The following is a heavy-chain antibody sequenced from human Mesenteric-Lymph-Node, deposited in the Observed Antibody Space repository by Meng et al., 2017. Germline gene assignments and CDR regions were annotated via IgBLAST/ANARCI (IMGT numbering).Heavy chain of an antibody. D-gene: IGHD3-10*01. CDR2: IYYSGST. Sequence: QVPLQESGPGLVKPSQTLSLTCTVSGGSISSGGYYWSWIRQHPGKGLEWIGYIYYSGSTYYNPSLKSRVTMFVDTSKNQFSLMLTSVTATDTAVYYCARRRGGSGRDCWGQGTLVTVSS. CDR3: ARRRGGSGRDC. V-gene: IGHV4-30-4*01. J-gene: IGHJ4*02. CDR1: GGSISSGGYY.